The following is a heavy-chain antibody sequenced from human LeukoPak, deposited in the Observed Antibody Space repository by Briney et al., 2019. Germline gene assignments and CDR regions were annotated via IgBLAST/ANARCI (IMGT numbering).Heavy chain of an antibody. CDR3: ARGGMIENWNVFDY. J-gene: IGHJ4*02. V-gene: IGHV1-69*06. CDR2: IIPMSDTA. CDR1: GGTFNSYA. D-gene: IGHD1-1*01. Sequence: SVKVSCKASGGTFNSYAISWVRQAPGQGLERMGGIIPMSDTANYPQKFRGRLTITADIPTSTVYMELSRLRSDDTAVYYCARGGMIENWNVFDYWGQGTLVTVSS.